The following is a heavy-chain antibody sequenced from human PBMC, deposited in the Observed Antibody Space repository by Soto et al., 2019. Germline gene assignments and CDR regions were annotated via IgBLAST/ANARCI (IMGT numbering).Heavy chain of an antibody. CDR3: VRTSLVVAAATREDY. Sequence: EVQLVESGGGLVQPGGSLRLSCAASGFTFSSYWMHWVRQAPGKGLVWVSRINSDGSSTSYADSVKGRFTISRDNAKNALYLPMISLRAEDTAVYYCVRTSLVVAAATREDYWGQGTLVTVSS. D-gene: IGHD2-15*01. CDR2: INSDGSST. V-gene: IGHV3-74*01. CDR1: GFTFSSYW. J-gene: IGHJ4*02.